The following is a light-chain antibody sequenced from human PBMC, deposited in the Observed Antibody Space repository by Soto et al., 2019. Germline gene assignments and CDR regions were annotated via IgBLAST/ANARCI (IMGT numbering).Light chain of an antibody. CDR2: AAS. V-gene: IGKV1-39*01. CDR1: QSIATF. CDR3: QQSYSTFT. J-gene: IGKJ3*01. Sequence: DIQMTQSPSSLSASVGDRVTITCRASQSIATFLNWYQQKPGKAPKVLIYAASSLQSGFPSRFSGTGSGTEFTLTISSLQPEDFATYFCQQSYSTFTFGPGTKVDIK.